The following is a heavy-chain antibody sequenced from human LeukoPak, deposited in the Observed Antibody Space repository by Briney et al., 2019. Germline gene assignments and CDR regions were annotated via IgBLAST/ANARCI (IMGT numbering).Heavy chain of an antibody. CDR1: GGTFSSYA. CDR2: IIPIFGTA. CDR3: ARIWFGELLVSNWFDP. J-gene: IGHJ5*02. D-gene: IGHD3-10*01. V-gene: IGHV1-69*13. Sequence: ASVKVSSKASGGTFSSYAISWVRQAPGQGLEWMVGIIPIFGTANYAQKFQGRVTITADESTSTAYTELSSLRSEDTAVYYCARIWFGELLVSNWFDPWGQGTLVTVSS.